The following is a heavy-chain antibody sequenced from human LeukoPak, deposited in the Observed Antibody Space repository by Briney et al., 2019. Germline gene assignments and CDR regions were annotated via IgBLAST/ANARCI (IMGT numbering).Heavy chain of an antibody. D-gene: IGHD5-18*01. CDR2: IYTGGST. V-gene: IGHV3-53*01. CDR1: GFTVSDNY. CDR3: ARVRYNYYYYFDH. J-gene: IGHJ4*02. Sequence: GGSLRLPCAASGFTVSDNYMSWVRQAPGKGLEWVSLIYTGGSTYYPDSVKGRFTISRDNSENTLYLQMTSLRVEDTAVYYCARVRYNYYYYFDHWGQGTQVTVSS.